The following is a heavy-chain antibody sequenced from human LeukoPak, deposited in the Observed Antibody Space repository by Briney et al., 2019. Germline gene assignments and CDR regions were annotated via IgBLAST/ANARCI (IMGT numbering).Heavy chain of an antibody. CDR3: ARDMVRGVILY. CDR2: ISAYNGNT. V-gene: IGHV1-18*01. J-gene: IGHJ4*02. Sequence: GASVKVSCKASGYTFTRYCICWVRQAPGHALEWMGWISAYNGNTNYAQKLQARVTMTTDTSTSTAYMELRSLRSDDTAVYYCARDMVRGVILYWGQGTLVTVSS. D-gene: IGHD3-10*01. CDR1: GYTFTRYC.